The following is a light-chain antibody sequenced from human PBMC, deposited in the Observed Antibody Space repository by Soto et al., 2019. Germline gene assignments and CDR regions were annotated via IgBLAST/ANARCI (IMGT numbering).Light chain of an antibody. Sequence: ETVMTQSPATLSVSPGERATFSCRASQNIYSNIAWYQQRPGQAPRLLIYRASTRATGVPARFSGSGSGTKFTLTISSLQSEDFAVYYCQQYSHWPRTFGQGTKGGYQ. J-gene: IGKJ1*01. V-gene: IGKV3-15*01. CDR3: QQYSHWPRT. CDR1: QNIYSN. CDR2: RAS.